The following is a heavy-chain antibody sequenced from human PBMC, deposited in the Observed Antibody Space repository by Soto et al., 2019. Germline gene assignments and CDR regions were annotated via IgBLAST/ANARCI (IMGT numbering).Heavy chain of an antibody. D-gene: IGHD6-13*01. Sequence: PGGSLRLSCAASGFTFSSYAMHWVRQAPGKGLEWVAVISYDGSNKYYADSVKGRFTISRDNSKNTLYLQMNSLRAEDTAVYYCARDSGGIAAAENWFDPWGQGTLVTVSS. V-gene: IGHV3-30-3*01. CDR2: ISYDGSNK. J-gene: IGHJ5*02. CDR3: ARDSGGIAAAENWFDP. CDR1: GFTFSSYA.